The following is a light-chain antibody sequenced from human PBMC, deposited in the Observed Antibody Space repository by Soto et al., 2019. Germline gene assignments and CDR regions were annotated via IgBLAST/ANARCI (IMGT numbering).Light chain of an antibody. J-gene: IGLJ1*01. CDR3: SSYSSAIAFV. V-gene: IGLV2-14*03. CDR1: SSDIGAYNY. Sequence: QSALTQPASVSGSPGQSITISCTGTSSDIGAYNYVSWYQQHPGKAPKPMIYEITNRPSGISNRFSGSRSGNTASLSISGLQAEDEADYYCSSYSSAIAFVFGTGTKVTVL. CDR2: EIT.